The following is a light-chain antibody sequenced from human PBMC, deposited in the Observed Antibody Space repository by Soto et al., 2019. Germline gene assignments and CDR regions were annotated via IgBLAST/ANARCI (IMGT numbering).Light chain of an antibody. J-gene: IGKJ5*01. V-gene: IGKV3-15*01. CDR2: GAS. Sequence: EIVMTQSPVTLSVSPGGRATLSCRASQSISDTLAWYQQKPGQAPRLLIHGASTRAPGFPARFSGSGSGTESTLSISSLQSEDSAVYYCQQYNNWPPITFGQGTRLEIK. CDR1: QSISDT. CDR3: QQYNNWPPIT.